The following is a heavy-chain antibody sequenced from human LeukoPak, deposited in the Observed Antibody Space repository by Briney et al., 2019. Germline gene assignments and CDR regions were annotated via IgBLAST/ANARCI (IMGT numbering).Heavy chain of an antibody. V-gene: IGHV3-30*01. D-gene: IGHD4-23*01. CDR1: GFTFSSYA. J-gene: IGHJ4*02. Sequence: GGSLRLPCAASGFTFSSYAMHWVRQAPGKGLEWVAVISYDGSNKYYADSVKGRFTISRDNSKNTLYLQMNSLRAEDTAVYYCARVGYGGNPYYFDYWGQGTLVTVSS. CDR3: ARVGYGGNPYYFDY. CDR2: ISYDGSNK.